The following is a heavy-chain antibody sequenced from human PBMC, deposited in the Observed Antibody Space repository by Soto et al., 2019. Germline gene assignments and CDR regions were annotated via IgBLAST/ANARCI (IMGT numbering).Heavy chain of an antibody. J-gene: IGHJ4*02. CDR2: ISSSSSYI. D-gene: IGHD3-22*01. V-gene: IGHV3-21*01. Sequence: GGSLRLSCAASGFTFMSYTMNWVRQAPGTGLEWVASISSSSSYIEYADSLKGRFTVSRDNAKNSVHLQMRSLRAEDTAVYYCARGSFFYETSGYYPPDYWGQGTLVTVSS. CDR3: ARGSFFYETSGYYPPDY. CDR1: GFTFMSYT.